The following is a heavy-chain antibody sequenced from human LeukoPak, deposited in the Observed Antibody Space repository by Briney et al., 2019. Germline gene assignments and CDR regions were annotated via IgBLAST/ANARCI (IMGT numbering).Heavy chain of an antibody. D-gene: IGHD6-19*01. V-gene: IGHV3-30*02. J-gene: IGHJ4*02. CDR1: GFTFNSYG. CDR3: AKDFQGRAVAGRGVGPFDY. Sequence: GGSLRLSCAASGFTFNSYGMHWVRQAPGKGLEWVAFIRYDGSNKYYADSVKGRFTISRDNSKNTLYLQMNSLRAEDTAVYYCAKDFQGRAVAGRGVGPFDYWGQGTLVSVSS. CDR2: IRYDGSNK.